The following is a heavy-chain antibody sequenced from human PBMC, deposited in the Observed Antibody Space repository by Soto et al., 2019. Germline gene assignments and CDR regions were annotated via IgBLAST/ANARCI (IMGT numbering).Heavy chain of an antibody. V-gene: IGHV4-31*03. Sequence: SATLSLTCTVSGGSISSGGYYWSWIRQHPGKGLEWIGYIYYSGSTYYNPSLKSRVTISVDTSKNQFSLKLSSVTAADTAVYYCARGYYMVAANCWFDPWGQGTLVTVSS. CDR3: ARGYYMVAANCWFDP. J-gene: IGHJ5*02. CDR2: IYYSGST. D-gene: IGHD2-15*01. CDR1: GGSISSGGYY.